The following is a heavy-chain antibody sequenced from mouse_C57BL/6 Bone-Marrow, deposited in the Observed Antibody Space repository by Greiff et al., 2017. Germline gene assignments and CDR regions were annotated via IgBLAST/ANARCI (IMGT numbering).Heavy chain of an antibody. J-gene: IGHJ4*01. CDR2: IYPGGGYT. V-gene: IGHV1-63*01. CDR3: ARRSYDAMDY. CDR1: GYTFTNYW. Sequence: QVQLQQSGAELVRPGTSVKMSCKASGYTFTNYWIGWAKQRPGHGLEWIGDIYPGGGYTNYNEKFKGKATLTADKSSSTAYMQFSSLTSEDSAIYYCARRSYDAMDYWGQGTSVTVSS.